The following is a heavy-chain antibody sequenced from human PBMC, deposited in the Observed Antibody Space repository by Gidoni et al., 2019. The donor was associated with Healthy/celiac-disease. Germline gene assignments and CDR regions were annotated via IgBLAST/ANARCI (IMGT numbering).Heavy chain of an antibody. V-gene: IGHV4-31*03. J-gene: IGHJ4*02. CDR2: IYYSGST. CDR1: GGSISSGGYY. D-gene: IGHD1-26*01. CDR3: ARGEMAEYYFDY. Sequence: QVQLQESGPGLVKPSQTLSLPCTVSGGSISSGGYYWSWIRQHPGKGLEWIGYIYYSGSTYYNPSLKSRVTISVDTAKNQFSLKLSSVTAADTAVYYCARGEMAEYYFDYWGQGTLVTVSS.